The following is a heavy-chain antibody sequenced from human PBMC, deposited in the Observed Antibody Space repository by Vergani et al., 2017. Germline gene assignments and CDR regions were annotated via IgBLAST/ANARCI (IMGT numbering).Heavy chain of an antibody. Sequence: QVQLQESGPGLVKPSETLSLTCAVSGYSISSGYYWGWIRQPPGKGLEWIGSIYHSGSTYYNPALKSRVTISVDTSKNQFSLKLSSVTAADTAVYYCARIHYYGSGSYYYYYYYMDVWGKGTTVTVSS. J-gene: IGHJ6*03. CDR3: ARIHYYGSGSYYYYYYYMDV. CDR2: IYHSGST. V-gene: IGHV4-38-2*01. CDR1: GYSISSGYY. D-gene: IGHD3-10*01.